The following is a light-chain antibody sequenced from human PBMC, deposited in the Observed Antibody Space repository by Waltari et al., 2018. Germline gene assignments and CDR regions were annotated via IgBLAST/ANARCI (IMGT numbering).Light chain of an antibody. CDR1: QSVLYSSNNKNY. CDR3: QQYYSKPLT. J-gene: IGKJ4*01. Sequence: DIVMTQSPDSLAVSLGERATINCKSSQSVLYSSNNKNYLAWYQRKPGQPPKLLIYWASTRESGVPDRFSGSGSETDFTLTISSLQAEDVAVYYCQQYYSKPLTFGGGTKVEIK. V-gene: IGKV4-1*01. CDR2: WAS.